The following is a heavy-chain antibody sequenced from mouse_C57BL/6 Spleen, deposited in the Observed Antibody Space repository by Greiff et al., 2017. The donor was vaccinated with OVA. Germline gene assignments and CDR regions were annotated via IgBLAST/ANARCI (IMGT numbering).Heavy chain of an antibody. V-gene: IGHV1-76*01. Sequence: QVQLQQSGAELVRPGASVKLSCKASGYTFTDYYINWVKQRPGQGLEWIARIYPGSGNTYYNEKFKGKATLTAEKSSSTAYMQLSSLTSEDSAVYFCAREDYDGGYAMDYWGQGTSVTVSS. J-gene: IGHJ4*01. CDR1: GYTFTDYY. CDR3: AREDYDGGYAMDY. D-gene: IGHD2-4*01. CDR2: IYPGSGNT.